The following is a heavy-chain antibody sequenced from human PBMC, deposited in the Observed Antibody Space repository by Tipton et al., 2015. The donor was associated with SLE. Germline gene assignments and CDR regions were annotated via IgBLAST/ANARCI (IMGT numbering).Heavy chain of an antibody. J-gene: IGHJ4*02. CDR3: ARLKYETGDAQHFDY. Sequence: TLSLTCTVSGGSISGSSYYWGWIRQPPGKGLEWIGSIYYSGSTYYNPSLKSRVTISVDTSKNQFSLKLSSVTAADTAVYYCARLKYETGDAQHFDYWGQGTLVTVSS. CDR1: GGSISGSSYY. CDR2: IYYSGST. D-gene: IGHD7-27*01. V-gene: IGHV4-39*01.